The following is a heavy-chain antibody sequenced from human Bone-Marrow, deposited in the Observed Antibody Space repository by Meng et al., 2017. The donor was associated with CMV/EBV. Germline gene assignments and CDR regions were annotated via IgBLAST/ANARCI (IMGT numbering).Heavy chain of an antibody. CDR1: GFTFSSYW. CDR2: IKQDGSEK. V-gene: IGHV3-7*01. Sequence: LSLTCAASGFTFSSYWMSWVRQAPGKGLEWVANIKQDGSEKYYVDSVKGRFTISRDNAKNSLYLQMNSLRAEDTAVYYCASTASMVFYWGQGTLVTVSS. D-gene: IGHD3-10*01. CDR3: ASTASMVFY. J-gene: IGHJ4*02.